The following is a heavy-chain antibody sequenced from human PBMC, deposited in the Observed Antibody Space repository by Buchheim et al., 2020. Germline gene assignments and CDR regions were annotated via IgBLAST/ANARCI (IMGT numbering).Heavy chain of an antibody. CDR2: INHSGST. J-gene: IGHJ6*02. V-gene: IGHV4-34*01. D-gene: IGHD3-9*01. Sequence: QVQLQQWGAGLLKPSETLSLTCAVYGGSFSGYYWSWIRQPPGKGLEWIGEINHSGSTNYNPSLKSRVTISVDTSKNQFSLKLSSVTAADTAVYYCARTSNFIDWLFSGRGRKDYYGMDVWGQGTT. CDR3: ARTSNFIDWLFSGRGRKDYYGMDV. CDR1: GGSFSGYY.